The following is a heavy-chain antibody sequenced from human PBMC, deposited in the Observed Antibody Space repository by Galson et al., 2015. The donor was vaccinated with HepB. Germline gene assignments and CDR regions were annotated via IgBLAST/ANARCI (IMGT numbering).Heavy chain of an antibody. D-gene: IGHD4-17*01. CDR2: IRGSDDST. CDR1: GFAFSRYA. CDR3: AAHTADGESTFDF. V-gene: IGHV3-23*01. Sequence: SLRLSCAASGFAFSRYAMSWVRQAPGKGPEWVPAIRGSDDSTYFADSGKGRFSIFRDNSKNTLYPQLNSLRAEDTAVYYCAAHTADGESTFDFWGQGTLVTVSS. J-gene: IGHJ4*02.